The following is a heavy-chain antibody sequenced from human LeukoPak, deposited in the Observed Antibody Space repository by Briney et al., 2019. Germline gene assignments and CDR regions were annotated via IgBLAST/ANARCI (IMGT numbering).Heavy chain of an antibody. V-gene: IGHV3-21*04. CDR1: GFTFSSYS. J-gene: IGHJ6*03. CDR2: ISSSSSYI. D-gene: IGHD1-26*01. Sequence: GGSLRLSCAASGFTFSSYSMNWVRQAPGKGLEWVSSISSSSSYIYYADSVKGRYTISRANSKNSLYLQMNSLRAEDTALYYCAKDMGATGGYGIMDVWGKGTTVTVSS. CDR3: AKDMGATGGYGIMDV.